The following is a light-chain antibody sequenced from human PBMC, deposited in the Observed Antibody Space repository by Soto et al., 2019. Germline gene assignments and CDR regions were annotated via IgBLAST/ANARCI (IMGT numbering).Light chain of an antibody. V-gene: IGKV2-28*01. Sequence: DIVMTQSTLPLPVTPGEPASISCRSSHSLLHSKGYNFLDWYLQKPGPSPHLLIYLGSSRSSGVPDRFSGSGSGTDFTLKIDRVEAEDVRPYYCMEGPQPPPRFGQGARLEIK. CDR3: MEGPQPPPR. CDR1: HSLLHSKGYNF. J-gene: IGKJ5*01. CDR2: LGS.